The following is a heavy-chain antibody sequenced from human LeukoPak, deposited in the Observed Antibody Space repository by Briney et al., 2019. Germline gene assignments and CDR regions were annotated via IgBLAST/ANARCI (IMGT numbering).Heavy chain of an antibody. CDR2: ISSSSSTI. J-gene: IGHJ4*02. CDR1: GFTFSSYS. D-gene: IGHD3-22*01. V-gene: IGHV3-48*01. CDR3: ARDLTMIVVVGENFDY. Sequence: GGSLRLSCAASGFTFSSYSMNWVRQAPGKGLEWVSYISSSSSTIYYADSVKGRFTISRDNAKNSLYLQMNSLRAEDTAVYYCARDLTMIVVVGENFDYWGQGTLVTVSS.